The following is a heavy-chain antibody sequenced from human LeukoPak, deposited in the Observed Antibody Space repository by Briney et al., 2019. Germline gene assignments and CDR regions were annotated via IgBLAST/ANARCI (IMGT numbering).Heavy chain of an antibody. D-gene: IGHD3-16*01. CDR1: GFTLSSSP. Sequence: GKSLSLSCAVSGFTLSSSPFHWVHQAPGKGLEWVAAISTDGSYKYHGDSVKGRFTISRDNPMNTLYLQMNGLRPDDTAVYYCARSLVPGRWYFDLWGRGTLVTVSS. V-gene: IGHV3-30*04. CDR2: ISTDGSYK. J-gene: IGHJ2*01. CDR3: ARSLVPGRWYFDL.